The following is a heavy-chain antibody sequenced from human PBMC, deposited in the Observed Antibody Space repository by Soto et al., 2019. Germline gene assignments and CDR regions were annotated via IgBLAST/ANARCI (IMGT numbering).Heavy chain of an antibody. Sequence: PSETLSLTCAVYGGSFSGYYWSWIRQPPGKGLEWIGEINHSGSTNYNPSLKSRVTISVDTSKNQFSLKLSSVTAADTAVYYCARGRGGYNKYYYCGMDVWGQGTTVTVSS. J-gene: IGHJ6*02. CDR1: GGSFSGYY. D-gene: IGHD5-12*01. CDR2: INHSGST. CDR3: ARGRGGYNKYYYCGMDV. V-gene: IGHV4-34*01.